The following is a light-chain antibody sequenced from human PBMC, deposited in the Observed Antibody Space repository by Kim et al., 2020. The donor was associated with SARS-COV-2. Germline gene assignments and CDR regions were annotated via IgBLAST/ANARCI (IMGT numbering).Light chain of an antibody. V-gene: IGKV1-33*01. J-gene: IGKJ3*01. CDR2: DAS. Sequence: VGDRVTSTCQASQDISNYLNWYQQKPGKAPKLLIYDASNLETGVPSRFSGIGSGTDFTFTISSLQPEDIATYYCQQYDNLPPLFTFGPGTKVDIK. CDR3: QQYDNLPPLFT. CDR1: QDISNY.